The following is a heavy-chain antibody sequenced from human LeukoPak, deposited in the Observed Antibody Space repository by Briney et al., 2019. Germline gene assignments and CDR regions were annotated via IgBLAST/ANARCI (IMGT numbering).Heavy chain of an antibody. CDR2: INPSGGST. CDR1: GYTFTSYY. Sequence: ASVKVSCKASGYTFTSYYMHWVRQAPGQGLEWMGIINPSGGSTSYAQKFQGRVTMTRDTSISTAYMELSRLRSDDTAVYYCARDLCGSGSCYRNYAFDIWGQGTLVTVSS. J-gene: IGHJ3*02. V-gene: IGHV1-46*01. D-gene: IGHD3-10*01. CDR3: ARDLCGSGSCYRNYAFDI.